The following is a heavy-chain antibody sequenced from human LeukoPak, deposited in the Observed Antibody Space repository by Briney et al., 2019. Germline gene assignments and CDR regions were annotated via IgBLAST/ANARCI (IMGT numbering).Heavy chain of an antibody. J-gene: IGHJ1*01. D-gene: IGHD6-6*01. Sequence: GASVKVSCKASGGTFSSYAISWVRQAPGQGLEWMGGIIPIFGTANYAQKFQGRVTITTDESTSTAYMELSSLRSEGTAVYYCASSSIAALEPEYEYFQHWGQGTLVTVSS. CDR3: ASSSIAALEPEYEYFQH. CDR2: IIPIFGTA. V-gene: IGHV1-69*05. CDR1: GGTFSSYA.